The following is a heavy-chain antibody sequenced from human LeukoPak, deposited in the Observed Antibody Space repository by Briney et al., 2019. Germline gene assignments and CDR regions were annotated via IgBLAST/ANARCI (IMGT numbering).Heavy chain of an antibody. CDR3: ARFAAGGSYYYYMDV. CDR1: GFMFNDYA. Sequence: PGRSLRLSCAPSGFMFNDYALHWVRQAPGKGLEWVSSISWNSGNMYYVDSVKGRFTISRDNAKNSLYLQMNSLRADDTAVYYCARFAAGGSYYYYMDVWGKGTTVTVSS. J-gene: IGHJ6*03. D-gene: IGHD3-10*01. V-gene: IGHV3-9*01. CDR2: ISWNSGNM.